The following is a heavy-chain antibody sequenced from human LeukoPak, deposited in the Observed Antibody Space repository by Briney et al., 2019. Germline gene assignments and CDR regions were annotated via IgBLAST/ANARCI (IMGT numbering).Heavy chain of an antibody. CDR2: IYYSGST. CDR1: GGSISSYY. V-gene: IGHV4-59*01. CDR3: AAFLTGYPYYFDY. D-gene: IGHD3-9*01. J-gene: IGHJ4*02. Sequence: PSETLSLTCTVSGGSISSYYWSWIRQPPGKGLEWIGYIYYSGSTNYNPSLKSRVTISVDTSKNQFSLKLSSVTAADTAVYYCAAFLTGYPYYFDYWGQGTLVTVSP.